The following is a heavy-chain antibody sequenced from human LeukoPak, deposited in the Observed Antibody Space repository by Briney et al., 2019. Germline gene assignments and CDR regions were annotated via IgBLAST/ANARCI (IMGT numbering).Heavy chain of an antibody. J-gene: IGHJ6*02. CDR1: GFTFSSYA. D-gene: IGHD3-3*01. V-gene: IGHV3-23*01. CDR3: AKQEFTIWGFLDYHYYYGMDV. CDR2: ISGSGGST. Sequence: GGSLRLSCAASGFTFSSYAMSWVRQAPGKGLEWVSAISGSGGSTYYADSVKGRFTISRDNSKNTLYLQMNSLRAEDTAVYYCAKQEFTIWGFLDYHYYYGMDVWGQGTTVTVSS.